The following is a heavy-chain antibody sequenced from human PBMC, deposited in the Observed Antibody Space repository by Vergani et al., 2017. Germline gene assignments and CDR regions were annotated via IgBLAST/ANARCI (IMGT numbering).Heavy chain of an antibody. V-gene: IGHV3-23*01. Sequence: EVQLLESGGSLKQPGGSVRLSCAASGFTFSTYAMHWVRQAPGKGLEWVSALTGGGGSTYYADSFKGRFIISRDNSRDTLYLQMNSMRAEDAAVYYCAKDIRMSVAAMDIGGQGRIVTVS. CDR3: AKDIRMSVAAMDI. D-gene: IGHD3-16*01. J-gene: IGHJ3*02. CDR1: GFTFSTYA. CDR2: LTGGGGST.